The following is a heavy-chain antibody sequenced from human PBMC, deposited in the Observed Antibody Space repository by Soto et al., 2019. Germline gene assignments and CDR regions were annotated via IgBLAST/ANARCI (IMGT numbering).Heavy chain of an antibody. J-gene: IGHJ6*02. CDR2: IDPSSSYI. V-gene: IGHV3-21*01. CDR3: ARDLGTGYFRNGKDV. D-gene: IGHD3-9*01. Sequence: EAQLVESGGGLVKPGGSLRLSCASSGFTFSSCSMHWVRQAAGKGLEWVSSIDPSSSYIYYADSLKGRFTISRDNAKNSLYLQMNSLRDEDTAVYYCARDLGTGYFRNGKDVWGQGTTVTVSS. CDR1: GFTFSSCS.